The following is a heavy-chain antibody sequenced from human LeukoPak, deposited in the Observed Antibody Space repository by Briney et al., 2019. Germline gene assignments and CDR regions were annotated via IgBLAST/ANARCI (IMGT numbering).Heavy chain of an antibody. V-gene: IGHV3-53*01. D-gene: IGHD5-18*01. J-gene: IGHJ6*03. Sequence: GGSLRLSCTVSGFTVSSNSMSWVRQAPGKGLEWASFIYSSVTHYSDSVKGRFTISRDNSKNTLYLQMNSLRAEDTAVYYCAKRGYSYGYYYYMDVWGKGTTVTISS. CDR2: IYSSVT. CDR1: GFTVSSNS. CDR3: AKRGYSYGYYYYMDV.